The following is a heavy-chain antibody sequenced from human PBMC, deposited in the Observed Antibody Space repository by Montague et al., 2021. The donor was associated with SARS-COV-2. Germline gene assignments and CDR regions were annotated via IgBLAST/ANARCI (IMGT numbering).Heavy chain of an antibody. CDR1: GFTFGSFP. Sequence: SLRLSCAASGFTFGSFPIHWVRQAPGKGLQWVTVISSDGGKKYYADSVRGRFTVSRDNSENTLYLQLNSLRPDDTAVYFCTRGRLASSYYYYDMDVWGQGTTVTVS. V-gene: IGHV3-30*01. D-gene: IGHD3-10*01. J-gene: IGHJ6*02. CDR2: ISSDGGKK. CDR3: TRGRLASSYYYYDMDV.